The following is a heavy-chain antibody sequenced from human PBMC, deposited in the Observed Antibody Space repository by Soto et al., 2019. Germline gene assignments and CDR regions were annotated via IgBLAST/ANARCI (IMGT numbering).Heavy chain of an antibody. V-gene: IGHV4-61*08. CDR3: ARVNSGYDNDQGMDV. CDR1: GGSISSGDYY. J-gene: IGHJ6*02. CDR2: IYYSGST. D-gene: IGHD5-12*01. Sequence: SETLSLTCTVSGGSISSGDYYGSWFLQPPGKGLEWIGYIYYSGSTNYNPSLTIRATISVHTSKNKFSLNLRSVSAEDTAIYYCARVNSGYDNDQGMDVWGQGTMVTVS.